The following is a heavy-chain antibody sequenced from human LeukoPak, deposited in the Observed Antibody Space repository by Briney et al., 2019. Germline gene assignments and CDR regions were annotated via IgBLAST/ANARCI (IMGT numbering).Heavy chain of an antibody. J-gene: IGHJ5*02. V-gene: IGHV3-9*01. CDR3: AKEAYRNWFDP. D-gene: IGHD3-16*02. CDR1: GFTFDDYA. Sequence: PGGSLRLSCAASGFTFDDYAMHWVRQAPGKGLDWVSGISWNSGRIGYADSVKGRFTISRDNAKNSLYLQMNSLRAEDTALYYCAKEAYRNWFDPWGQGTLVTVSS. CDR2: ISWNSGRI.